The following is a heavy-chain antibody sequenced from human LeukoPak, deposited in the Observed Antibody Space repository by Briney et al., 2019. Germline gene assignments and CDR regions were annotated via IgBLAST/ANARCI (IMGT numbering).Heavy chain of an antibody. D-gene: IGHD3-22*01. CDR2: ISYDGSNK. CDR1: GFTFSSYA. J-gene: IGHJ4*02. V-gene: IGHV3-30*04. CDR3: ARAYYDSSGCDY. Sequence: GGSLRLSCAASGFTFSSYAMHWVRQAPGKGLEWVAVISYDGSNKYYADSVKGRFTIPRDNSKNTLYLQMSSLRAEDTAVYYCARAYYDSSGCDYWGQGTLVTVSS.